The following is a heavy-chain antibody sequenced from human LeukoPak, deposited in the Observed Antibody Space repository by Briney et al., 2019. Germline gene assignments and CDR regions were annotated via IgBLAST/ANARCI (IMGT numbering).Heavy chain of an antibody. Sequence: SQRRSLTCTLSGGSLSSSSYYWGWIRQPPGRGLEWFVSIYYSGSTYYNPSLKSRVPISLDTSKTPFSLKLSSVTAADTAVYYCAIAGYSYGTALFDYGGQGTLVTVSS. J-gene: IGHJ4*02. CDR1: GGSLSSSSYY. CDR3: AIAGYSYGTALFDY. V-gene: IGHV4-39*01. D-gene: IGHD5-18*01. CDR2: IYYSGST.